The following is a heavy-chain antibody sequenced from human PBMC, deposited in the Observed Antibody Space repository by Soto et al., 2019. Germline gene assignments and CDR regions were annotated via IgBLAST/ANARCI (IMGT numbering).Heavy chain of an antibody. CDR1: GYTFTSYD. Sequence: VKVSFRTSGYTFTSYDSNWVRQATGQGLEWMGWMNPDSGNRGYAQKFQGRVTMTTDTSISTAYMELSGLRSDDTAMYYCAKGSWRGYCSDTTCYTINYWGQGTLVTVYS. CDR3: AKGSWRGYCSDTTCYTINY. D-gene: IGHD2-2*02. V-gene: IGHV1-8*01. J-gene: IGHJ4*02. CDR2: MNPDSGNR.